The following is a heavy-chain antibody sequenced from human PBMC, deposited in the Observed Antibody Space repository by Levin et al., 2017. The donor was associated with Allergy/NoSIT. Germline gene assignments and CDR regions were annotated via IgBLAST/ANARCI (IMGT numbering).Heavy chain of an antibody. V-gene: IGHV3-74*01. CDR3: ASIGVGTAAIDY. D-gene: IGHD2-21*02. Sequence: PGESLKISCAASGFTFSTYWMHWVRQAPGKGLVWVSRINSDGNNRDYADSVRGRFIISRDNAKNTLYLQMNSLRAEDTAVYYCASIGVGTAAIDYWGQGTLVTVSS. CDR2: INSDGNNR. J-gene: IGHJ4*02. CDR1: GFTFSTYW.